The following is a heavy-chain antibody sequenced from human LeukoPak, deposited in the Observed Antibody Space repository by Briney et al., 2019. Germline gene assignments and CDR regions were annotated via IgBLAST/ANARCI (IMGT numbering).Heavy chain of an antibody. V-gene: IGHV3-48*01. D-gene: IGHD5-12*01. CDR1: GFSFSNYN. J-gene: IGHJ6*03. CDR3: ARGRGYSGYGLKNYYYYMDV. CDR2: ITLSSTTL. Sequence: GGSLRLSCEASGFSFSNYNMNWVRQAPGKGLEWVSYITLSSTTLYYADSVKGRFTISRDNAKNSLYLQMNSLRAEDTAVYYCARGRGYSGYGLKNYYYYMDVWGKGTTVTISS.